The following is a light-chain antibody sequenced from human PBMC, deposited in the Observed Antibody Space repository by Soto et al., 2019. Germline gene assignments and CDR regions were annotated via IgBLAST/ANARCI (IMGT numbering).Light chain of an antibody. CDR3: QSYDSSLSGWV. CDR2: GNV. CDR1: NSNIGAGYD. Sequence: QSVLTQTPSVSGAPGQSVTMSCGGSNSNIGAGYDVHWYKQVPGTAPKLLIYGNVNRPAGVLDRFSGSKSGASASLAITELQAEDEADHYCQSYDSSLSGWVFGGGTKVTVL. V-gene: IGLV1-40*01. J-gene: IGLJ3*02.